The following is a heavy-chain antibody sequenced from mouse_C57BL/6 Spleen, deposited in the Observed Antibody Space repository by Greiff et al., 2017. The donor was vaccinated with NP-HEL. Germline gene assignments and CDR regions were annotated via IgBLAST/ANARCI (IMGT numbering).Heavy chain of an antibody. V-gene: IGHV1-82*01. J-gene: IGHJ3*01. CDR1: GYAFSSSW. Sequence: QVQLQQSGPELVKPGASVKISCKASGYAFSSSWMNWVKQRPGKGLEWIGRIYPGDGDTNYNGKFKGKATLTADKSSSTAYMQLSSLTSEDSAVYFCARSDLGGFAYWGQGTLVTVSA. D-gene: IGHD2-4*01. CDR2: IYPGDGDT. CDR3: ARSDLGGFAY.